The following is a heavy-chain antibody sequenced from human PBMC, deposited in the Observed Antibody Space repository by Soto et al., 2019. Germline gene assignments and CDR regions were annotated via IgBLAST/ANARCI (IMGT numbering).Heavy chain of an antibody. J-gene: IGHJ6*02. CDR2: ISAHNGHT. CDR1: GYTFTSYG. CDR3: ARGHDMDV. Sequence: VKVSCKASGYTFTSYGIRWVRQAPGQGLEWMGWISAHNGHTDYAQKFQGRVTMTTDTSTTTAYMELRSLRSDDTAVFYCARGHDMDVWGQGTTVTVSS. V-gene: IGHV1-18*01.